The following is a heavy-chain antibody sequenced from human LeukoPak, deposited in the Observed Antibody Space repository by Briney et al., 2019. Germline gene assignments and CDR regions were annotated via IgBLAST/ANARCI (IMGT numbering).Heavy chain of an antibody. D-gene: IGHD1-14*01. Sequence: GESLKISCKTSGYSFTSYCIGWVRQMSGRGLEWMGIICPGDSDTRYSPSFQGQVTISADKSISTAYLQWSSLKASDTAMYYCARPASGGFTGGFYYWGQGTLVTVSS. J-gene: IGHJ4*02. V-gene: IGHV5-51*01. CDR1: GYSFTSYC. CDR2: ICPGDSDT. CDR3: ARPASGGFTGGFYY.